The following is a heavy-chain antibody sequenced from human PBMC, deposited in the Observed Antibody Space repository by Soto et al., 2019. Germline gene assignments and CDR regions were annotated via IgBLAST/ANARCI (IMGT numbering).Heavy chain of an antibody. J-gene: IGHJ6*02. CDR2: ISGSGGST. Sequence: GGSLRLSCAASGFTFISNAVSWVLQAPGKGLEWVSSISGSGGSTYYADSVKGRFTISRDNSKNTLYLQMNSLRADDTAVYYCAKGTSGRGVTPYYYYGMDVWGQGTTVTVSS. CDR1: GFTFISNA. CDR3: AKGTSGRGVTPYYYYGMDV. D-gene: IGHD3-10*01. V-gene: IGHV3-23*01.